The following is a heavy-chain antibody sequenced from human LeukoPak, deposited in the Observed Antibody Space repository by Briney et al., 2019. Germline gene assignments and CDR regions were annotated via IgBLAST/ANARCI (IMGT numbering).Heavy chain of an antibody. Sequence: SETLSLTCTVSGGSISNYYWSWIRQPAGKGLEWIGYIYYSGSTNYNPSLKSRVTISVDTSKNQFSLKLSSVTAADTAVYYCARRVVTAHWYFDLWGRGTLVTVSS. D-gene: IGHD2-21*02. V-gene: IGHV4-59*08. J-gene: IGHJ2*01. CDR3: ARRVVTAHWYFDL. CDR2: IYYSGST. CDR1: GGSISNYY.